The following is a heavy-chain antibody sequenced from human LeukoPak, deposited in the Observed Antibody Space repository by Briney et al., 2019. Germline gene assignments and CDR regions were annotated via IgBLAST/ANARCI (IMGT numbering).Heavy chain of an antibody. J-gene: IGHJ4*02. D-gene: IGHD3-3*01. CDR1: GFTFSSYA. V-gene: IGHV3-23*01. Sequence: PGGSLRLSCAASGFTFSSYAMSWVRQAPGKGLEWVSAISGCGGSTYYADSVKGRFTISRDNSKNTLYLQMNSLRAEDTAVYYCAKDGKASITIFGVVIGDYFDYWGLGTLVTVSS. CDR3: AKDGKASITIFGVVIGDYFDY. CDR2: ISGCGGST.